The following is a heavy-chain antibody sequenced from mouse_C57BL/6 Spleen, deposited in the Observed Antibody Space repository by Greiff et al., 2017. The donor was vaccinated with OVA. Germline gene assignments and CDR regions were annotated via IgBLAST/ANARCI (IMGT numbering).Heavy chain of an antibody. J-gene: IGHJ2*01. CDR2: IYPRSGNT. V-gene: IGHV1-81*01. Sequence: QVQLQQSGAELARPGASVKLSCKASGYTFTSYGISWVKQRTGQGLEWIGEIYPRSGNTYYNEKFKGKATLTADKSSSTAYMELRSLTSADSAVYFCASLPFYYDYDGYYFDYWGQGTTLTVSS. D-gene: IGHD2-4*01. CDR3: ASLPFYYDYDGYYFDY. CDR1: GYTFTSYG.